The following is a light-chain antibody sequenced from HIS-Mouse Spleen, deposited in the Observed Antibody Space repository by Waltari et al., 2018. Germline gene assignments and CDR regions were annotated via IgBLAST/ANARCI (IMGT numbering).Light chain of an antibody. V-gene: IGLV3-21*03. CDR1: NIGSKS. CDR3: QVWDSSSDHVV. J-gene: IGLJ2*01. CDR2: DDS. Sequence: SYVLTQPPSVSVAPGKTARITWGGNNIGSKSGHWYQQKPGQAPVPVVYDDSDRPSGIPERFSGSNSGNTATLTISRVEAGDEADYYCQVWDSSSDHVVFGGGTKLTVL.